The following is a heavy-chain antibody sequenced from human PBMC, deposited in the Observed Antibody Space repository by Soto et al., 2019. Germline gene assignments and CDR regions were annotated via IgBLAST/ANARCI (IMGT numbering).Heavy chain of an antibody. CDR1: GFTFSSYA. D-gene: IGHD3-10*01. CDR3: AKAITMVRGVIITPNSDYYYYGMDV. V-gene: IGHV3-23*01. Sequence: GGSLRLSCAASGFTFSSYAMSWVRQAPGKGLEWVSAISGSGGSTYYADSVKGRFTISRDNSKNTLYLQMNSLRAEDTAVYYCAKAITMVRGVIITPNSDYYYYGMDVWGQGTTVTVSS. J-gene: IGHJ6*02. CDR2: ISGSGGST.